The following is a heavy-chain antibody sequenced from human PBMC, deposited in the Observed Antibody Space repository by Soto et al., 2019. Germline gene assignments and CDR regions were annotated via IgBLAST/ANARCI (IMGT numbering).Heavy chain of an antibody. CDR1: GFTFSTCA. CDR3: ARETYYYDSREFDY. J-gene: IGHJ4*02. D-gene: IGHD3-22*01. Sequence: PGGSLRLSCAASGFTFSTCAMNWVRQAPGKGLEWVSYISSSSAAIHYADSVKGRFTISRDNAKNSLYLQMNSLRAEDTAVYYCARETYYYDSREFDYWGQGTLVTVSS. CDR2: ISSSSAAI. V-gene: IGHV3-21*01.